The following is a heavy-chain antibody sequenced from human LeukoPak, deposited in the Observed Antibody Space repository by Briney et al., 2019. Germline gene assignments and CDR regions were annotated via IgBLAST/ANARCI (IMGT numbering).Heavy chain of an antibody. CDR3: AKDAYSSGWFFDY. V-gene: IGHV3-9*01. CDR1: GFTFDDYA. CDR2: ISWNSGSI. D-gene: IGHD6-19*01. J-gene: IGHJ4*02. Sequence: GRSLRLSCAASGFTFDDYAMHWVRQAPGKGLEWVSGISWNSGSIGYADSVKGRFTISRDNAKNSLYLQMNSLRAEDTALYYCAKDAYSSGWFFDYWGQGTWSPSPQ.